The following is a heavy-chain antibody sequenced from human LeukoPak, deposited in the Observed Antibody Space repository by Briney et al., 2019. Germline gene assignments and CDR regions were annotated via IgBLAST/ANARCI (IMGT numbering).Heavy chain of an antibody. V-gene: IGHV4-59*12. J-gene: IGHJ5*02. CDR2: IYYSGST. CDR3: ASLGYDYVWGSYRTIGDNWFDP. CDR1: GGSTSSYY. Sequence: SSETLSLTCTVSGGSTSSYYWSWIRQPPGKGLEWIGCIYYSGSTNYNPSLKSRVTISVDTSKNQFSLKLSSVTAADTAVYYCASLGYDYVWGSYRTIGDNWFDPWGQGTLVTVSS. D-gene: IGHD3-16*02.